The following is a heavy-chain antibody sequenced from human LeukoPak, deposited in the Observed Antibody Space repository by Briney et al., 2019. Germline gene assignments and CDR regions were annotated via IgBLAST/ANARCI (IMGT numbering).Heavy chain of an antibody. Sequence: PSETLSLTCAVYGGSFSGYYWSWIRQPPGKGLEWIGEINHSGSTNYNPSLKSRVTISVDTSKNQFSLKLSSVTAADTAVYYCARDVYYYDSSGYYDWFDPWGQGTLVTVSS. V-gene: IGHV4-34*01. CDR2: INHSGST. D-gene: IGHD3-22*01. J-gene: IGHJ5*02. CDR1: GGSFSGYY. CDR3: ARDVYYYDSSGYYDWFDP.